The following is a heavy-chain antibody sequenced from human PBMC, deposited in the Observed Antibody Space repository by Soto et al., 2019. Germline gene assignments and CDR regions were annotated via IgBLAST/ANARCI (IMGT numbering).Heavy chain of an antibody. Sequence: SETLSLTCTVSGGSLRNFFWSWIRQPPGKGLEWIGHIYSSGKTDYNPSLETRVTMSIDTYTNQFSLKLDSVTVADTAVYYCTRHEGGAAADRPLDYWGQGTLVTVSS. CDR1: GGSLRNFF. CDR3: TRHEGGAAADRPLDY. V-gene: IGHV4-59*08. D-gene: IGHD6-13*01. J-gene: IGHJ4*02. CDR2: IYSSGKT.